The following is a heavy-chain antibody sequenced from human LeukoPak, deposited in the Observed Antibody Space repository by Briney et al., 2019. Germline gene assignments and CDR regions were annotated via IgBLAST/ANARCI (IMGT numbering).Heavy chain of an antibody. CDR3: VKDRSGGSGTLFPTFKY. CDR2: ISGSGGST. CDR1: GFTFSSYA. V-gene: IGHV3-23*01. J-gene: IGHJ4*02. Sequence: GGSLRLSCAASGFTFSSYAMTWVRQAPGRGLEWVAGISGSGGSTYYEKSVKGRVTISRDNSENTLFLQIRSLSAEDTAVYYCVKDRSGGSGTLFPTFKYGGQGSLVTVSS. D-gene: IGHD3-10*01.